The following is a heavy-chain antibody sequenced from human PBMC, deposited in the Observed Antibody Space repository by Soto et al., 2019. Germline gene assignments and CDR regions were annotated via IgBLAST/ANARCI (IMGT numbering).Heavy chain of an antibody. CDR2: ISYDGSNK. CDR1: GFTFSSYG. D-gene: IGHD2-2*01. J-gene: IGHJ6*04. CDR3: AKPYPLKDIVVVPAMDV. Sequence: PGGSLRLSCAASGFTFSSYGMHWVRQAPGKGLEWVAVISYDGSNKYYADSVKGRFTISRDNSKNTLYLQMNSLRAEDTAVYYCAKPYPLKDIVVVPAMDVWGKGTTVTVSS. V-gene: IGHV3-30*18.